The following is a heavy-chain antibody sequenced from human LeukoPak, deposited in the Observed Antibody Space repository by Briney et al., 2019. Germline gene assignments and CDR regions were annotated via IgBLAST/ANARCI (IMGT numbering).Heavy chain of an antibody. CDR2: ISYDGSNK. Sequence: GRSLRLSCAASGFTFSSYAMHWVRQAPGKGLEWVAVISYDGSNKYYADSVKGRFTISRDNSKNTLYLQMNSLRAEDTAVYYCARVVTAMSADYWGQGTLVTVSS. CDR3: ARVVTAMSADY. V-gene: IGHV3-30-3*01. CDR1: GFTFSSYA. J-gene: IGHJ4*02. D-gene: IGHD2-21*02.